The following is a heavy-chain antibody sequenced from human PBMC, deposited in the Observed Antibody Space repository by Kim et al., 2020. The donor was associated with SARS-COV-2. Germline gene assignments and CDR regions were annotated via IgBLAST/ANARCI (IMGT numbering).Heavy chain of an antibody. V-gene: IGHV4-34*01. D-gene: IGHD6-6*01. J-gene: IGHJ4*02. Sequence: PSLKRPVTISIDTAKNQFSRKRSSVTAADTAVYYCARGGAYSSSRPLDYWGQGTLVTVSS. CDR3: ARGGAYSSSRPLDY.